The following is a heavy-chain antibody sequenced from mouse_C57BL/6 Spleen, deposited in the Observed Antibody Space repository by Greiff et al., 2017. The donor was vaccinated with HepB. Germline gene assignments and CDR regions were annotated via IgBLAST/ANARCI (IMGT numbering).Heavy chain of an antibody. D-gene: IGHD1-1*01. CDR2: INYDGSST. CDR1: GFTFSDYY. Sequence: EVNVVESEGGLVQPGSSMKLSCTASGFTFSDYYMAWVRQVPEKGLEWVANINYDGSSTYYLDSLKSRFIISRDNAKNILYLQMSSLKSEDTATYYCARFITTVVATRGAMDYWGQGTSVTVSS. V-gene: IGHV5-16*01. J-gene: IGHJ4*01. CDR3: ARFITTVVATRGAMDY.